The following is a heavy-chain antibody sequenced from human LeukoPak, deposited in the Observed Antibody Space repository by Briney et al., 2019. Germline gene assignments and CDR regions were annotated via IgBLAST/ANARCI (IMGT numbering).Heavy chain of an antibody. Sequence: SETLSLTCTVSGGSISSYYWSWIRQPAGKGLEWIGRIYTSGSTNYNPSLKGRVTMSVDTSTTQFSLTLSSVTAADTAVYYCARALGSPGYYYYYMDVWGKGTTVTVSS. CDR2: IYTSGST. J-gene: IGHJ6*03. CDR3: ARALGSPGYYYYYMDV. CDR1: GGSISSYY. D-gene: IGHD7-27*01. V-gene: IGHV4-4*07.